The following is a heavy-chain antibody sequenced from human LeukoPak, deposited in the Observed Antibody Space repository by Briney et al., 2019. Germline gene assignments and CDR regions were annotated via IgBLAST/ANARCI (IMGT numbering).Heavy chain of an antibody. J-gene: IGHJ3*02. D-gene: IGHD3-22*01. CDR3: ARPCDSSGYYVVGSAFDI. V-gene: IGHV3-21*01. CDR1: GFTFSSYS. Sequence: GGSLRLSCAASGFTFSSYSMNWVRQAPGKGLEWVSSISSSSSYIYYADSVKGRFTISRDNAKNSLYLQMNSLRAEDTAVYYCARPCDSSGYYVVGSAFDIWGQGTMVTVSS. CDR2: ISSSSSYI.